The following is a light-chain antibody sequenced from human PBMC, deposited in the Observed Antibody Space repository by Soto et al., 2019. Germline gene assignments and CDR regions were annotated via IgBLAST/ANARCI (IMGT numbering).Light chain of an antibody. CDR2: LGS. J-gene: IGKJ1*01. CDR3: MQALQTRT. Sequence: DIVMTQSPPALPFTPGGTASISRRPGQSLPGSNGYNYLDWYLQRPGHSPQLLIYLGSNRASGVPDRLSGSGSGTDFTLKISRVEAEDVGVYYCMQALQTRTFGQGTKVDI. V-gene: IGKV2-28*01. CDR1: QSLPGSNGYNY.